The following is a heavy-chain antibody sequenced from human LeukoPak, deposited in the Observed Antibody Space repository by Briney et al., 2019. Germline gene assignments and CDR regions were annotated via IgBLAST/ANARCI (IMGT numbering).Heavy chain of an antibody. CDR3: AKEIYCTATTCQGNDAFHI. Sequence: GGSLRLSCAASGFTFSSYSMSWVRQAPGKGLEWVANIKQDGSEKYYVDSVKGRFTISRDNSKNTLYLQMSSLRAEDTAIYYCAKEIYCTATTCQGNDAFHIWGQGTVVTVSS. CDR2: IKQDGSEK. CDR1: GFTFSSYS. J-gene: IGHJ3*02. V-gene: IGHV3-7*03. D-gene: IGHD2-8*02.